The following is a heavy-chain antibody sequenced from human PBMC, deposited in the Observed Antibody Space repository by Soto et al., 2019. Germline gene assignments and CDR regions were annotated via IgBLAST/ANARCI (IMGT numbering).Heavy chain of an antibody. V-gene: IGHV1-3*01. J-gene: IGHJ5*02. CDR1: GYTFTSYA. CDR3: ARCRGYSYGCWFDP. D-gene: IGHD5-18*01. CDR2: INAGNGNT. Sequence: GASVKVSCKASGYTFTSYAMHWVRQAPGQRLEWMGWINAGNGNTKYAQKFQGRVTITRDTSASTAYMELSSLRSEDTAVYYCARCRGYSYGCWFDPWGQGTLVTVSS.